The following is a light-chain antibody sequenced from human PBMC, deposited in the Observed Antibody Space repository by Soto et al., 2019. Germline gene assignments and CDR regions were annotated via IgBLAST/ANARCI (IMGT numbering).Light chain of an antibody. Sequence: QSVLTQPTSVSGSPGQSITISCTGNHNDIGTYDYVSWYQQHPGRAPRLLIHGVTTRPSGISGRFSASKSGLTASLTISGLQPEDEADYYCSSFTSNGIYVFGPGTKVTVL. CDR3: SSFTSNGIYV. J-gene: IGLJ1*01. CDR2: GVT. V-gene: IGLV2-14*03. CDR1: HNDIGTYDY.